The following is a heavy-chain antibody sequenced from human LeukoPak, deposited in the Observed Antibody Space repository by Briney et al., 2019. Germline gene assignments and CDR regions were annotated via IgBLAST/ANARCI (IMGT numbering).Heavy chain of an antibody. Sequence: GGSLRLSCVASGFTFNNYAMCWVRQAPGKGLEWVSAIIRSGGTYYADSVEGRFTISRDNSKNTLYLEMNSLRAEDTTVCYCAKDLTLYGDFPYFDYWGRGTLVTVSS. CDR1: GFTFNNYA. D-gene: IGHD2-21*01. CDR3: AKDLTLYGDFPYFDY. J-gene: IGHJ4*02. CDR2: IIRSGGT. V-gene: IGHV3-23*01.